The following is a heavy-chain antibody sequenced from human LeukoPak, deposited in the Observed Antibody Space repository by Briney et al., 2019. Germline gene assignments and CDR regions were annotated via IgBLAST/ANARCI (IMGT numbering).Heavy chain of an antibody. V-gene: IGHV3-66*01. D-gene: IGHD3-10*01. CDR3: AREPLWFGELFFDY. CDR2: IYSGGST. Sequence: GGSLRLSCAASGFTVSSNYMSWVRQAPGKGLEWVSVIYSGGSTYYADSVKGGFTISRDNSKNTLYLQMNSLRAEDTAVYYCAREPLWFGELFFDYWGQGTLVTVSS. J-gene: IGHJ4*02. CDR1: GFTVSSNY.